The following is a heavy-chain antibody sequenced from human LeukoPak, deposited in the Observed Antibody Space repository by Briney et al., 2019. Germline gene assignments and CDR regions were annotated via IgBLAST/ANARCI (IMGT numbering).Heavy chain of an antibody. J-gene: IGHJ4*02. CDR3: ARALRYSAGCYFDY. V-gene: IGHV4-38-2*02. D-gene: IGHD3-9*01. Sequence: SETLSLTCTVSGYSISSGYYWGWIRQPPGKGLEWIGSIYHSGSTYYNPSLKSRVTISVDTSKNQFSLKLSSVTAADTAVYYCARALRYSAGCYFDYWGQGTLVTVSS. CDR2: IYHSGST. CDR1: GYSISSGYY.